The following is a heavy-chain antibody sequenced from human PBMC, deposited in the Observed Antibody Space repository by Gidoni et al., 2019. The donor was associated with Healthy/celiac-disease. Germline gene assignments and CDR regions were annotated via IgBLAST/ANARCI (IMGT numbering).Heavy chain of an antibody. Sequence: QVQLVESGGGVVQPGRSLRLSCAASGFTFSSYGMHWVRQAPGKGLEWVAVIWYDGSNKYYADSVKGRFTISRDNSKNTLYLQMNSLRAEDTAVYYCARGSSGDYLCLSYWGQGTLVTVSS. D-gene: IGHD4-17*01. CDR2: IWYDGSNK. V-gene: IGHV3-33*01. CDR1: GFTFSSYG. J-gene: IGHJ4*02. CDR3: ARGSSGDYLCLSY.